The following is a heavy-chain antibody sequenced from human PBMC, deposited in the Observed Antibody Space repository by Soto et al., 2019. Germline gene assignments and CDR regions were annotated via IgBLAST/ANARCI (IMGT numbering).Heavy chain of an antibody. Sequence: QVQLVQSGAEVKKPGASVKVSCKASGYTFTSYGISWVRQAPGQGLEWMGWISAYNGNTNYAQKLQGRVTMTTDSATTTAYMELRSLRSDDTSVNYFASDGQRKLRLFPYYWGQGPLVTVSS. CDR2: ISAYNGNT. V-gene: IGHV1-18*01. J-gene: IGHJ4*02. D-gene: IGHD5-12*01. CDR1: GYTFTSYG. CDR3: ASDGQRKLRLFPYY.